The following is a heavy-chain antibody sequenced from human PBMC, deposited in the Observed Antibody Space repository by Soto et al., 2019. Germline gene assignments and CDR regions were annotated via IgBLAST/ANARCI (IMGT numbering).Heavy chain of an antibody. Sequence: EVQLVESGGGLVQPGGSLRLSCAASGFIFSSYDMNWVRQPPGKGREWVSYISSGSGNILYADSGKGRFTTSRDNAKNSLDLQMNSLRAEDTAVYYCARTYGTGSLNWFDPWGQGTLVTVSS. CDR3: ARTYGTGSLNWFDP. D-gene: IGHD3-10*01. CDR1: GFIFSSYD. J-gene: IGHJ5*02. CDR2: ISSGSGNI. V-gene: IGHV3-48*04.